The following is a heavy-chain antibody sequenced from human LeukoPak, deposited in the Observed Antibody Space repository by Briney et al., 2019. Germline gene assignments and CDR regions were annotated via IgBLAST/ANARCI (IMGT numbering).Heavy chain of an antibody. D-gene: IGHD3-9*01. V-gene: IGHV1-18*01. CDR3: ARDHPWGILTGYYKFSHYYYMDV. J-gene: IGHJ6*03. Sequence: ASVKVSCKASGYTFTSYGISWVRQAPGQGLEWMGWITAYNGNTNYAQKLQGRVTMTTDTSTSTAYMELRSLRSDDTAVYYCARDHPWGILTGYYKFSHYYYMDVWGKGTTVTVSS. CDR2: ITAYNGNT. CDR1: GYTFTSYG.